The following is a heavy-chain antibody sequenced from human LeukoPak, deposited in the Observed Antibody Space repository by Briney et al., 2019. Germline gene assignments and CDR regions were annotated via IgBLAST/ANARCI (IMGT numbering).Heavy chain of an antibody. J-gene: IGHJ3*02. CDR2: IYYSGST. CDR3: ARHLGPSETALVAFDI. V-gene: IGHV4-59*08. CDR1: GGSISSYY. Sequence: PSETLSLTCTVSGGSISSYYWSWIRQPPGKGLEWIGYIYYSGSTNYNPSLKSRVTISVDTSKNQFSLKLSSVTAADTAVYYCARHLGPSETALVAFDIWGRGTMVTVSS.